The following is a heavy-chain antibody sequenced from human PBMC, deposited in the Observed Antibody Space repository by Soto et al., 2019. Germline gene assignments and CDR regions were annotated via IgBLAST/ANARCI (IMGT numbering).Heavy chain of an antibody. CDR1: GYTFTSYY. CDR3: ARENGSGSYYLDY. Sequence: ASVKVSCKASGYTFTSYYMHWVRQAPGQGLEWMGWINPNSGGTNYAQKFQGWVTMTRDTSISTAYMELSRLRSDDTAVYYCARENGSGSYYLDYWGQGTLVTVSS. V-gene: IGHV1-2*04. J-gene: IGHJ4*02. CDR2: INPNSGGT. D-gene: IGHD3-10*01.